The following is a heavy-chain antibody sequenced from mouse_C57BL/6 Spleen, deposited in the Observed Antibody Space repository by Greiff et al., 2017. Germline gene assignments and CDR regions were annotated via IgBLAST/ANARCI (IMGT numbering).Heavy chain of an antibody. CDR3: ARGLGRDWYFDV. D-gene: IGHD4-1*01. CDR2: IWSGGST. J-gene: IGHJ1*03. Sequence: QVQLKESGPGLVQPSPSLSITCTVSGFSLTSYGVHWVRQSPGKGLEWLGVIWSGGSTDYNAAFISRLSISKDNSKSQVFFKMNSLQADDTAIYYCARGLGRDWYFDVWGTGTTVTVSS. CDR1: GFSLTSYG. V-gene: IGHV2-2*01.